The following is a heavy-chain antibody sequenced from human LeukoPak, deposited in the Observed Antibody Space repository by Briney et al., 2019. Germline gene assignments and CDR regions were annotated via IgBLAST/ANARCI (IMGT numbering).Heavy chain of an antibody. Sequence: PSETLSLTCTVSGDSISSSYWSWARQPPGKGLEWIAYIYCSGSTNYNPSLKSRVTMSVDTSKNQFSLNLSSVTAADTAVYYCARLDYYDSSGYFYGVFDIWGQGTMVTVSS. CDR3: ARLDYYDSSGYFYGVFDI. V-gene: IGHV4-59*01. J-gene: IGHJ3*02. D-gene: IGHD3-22*01. CDR1: GDSISSSY. CDR2: IYCSGST.